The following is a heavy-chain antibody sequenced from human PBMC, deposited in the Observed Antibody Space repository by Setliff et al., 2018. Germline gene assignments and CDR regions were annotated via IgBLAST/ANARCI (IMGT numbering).Heavy chain of an antibody. CDR1: GGSISGYY. D-gene: IGHD3-16*01. V-gene: IGHV4-59*01. CDR2: IHFSGNT. CDR3: VRGGSAWAWNYDL. Sequence: SETLSLTCTVSGGSISGYYWNWIRQTPEMRLEWIGHIHFSGNTHFNPSLMSRVTMSVDTSKNQFSLNVNSVTSADTAVHYCVRGGSAWAWNYDLWGRGTLVTVSS. J-gene: IGHJ2*01.